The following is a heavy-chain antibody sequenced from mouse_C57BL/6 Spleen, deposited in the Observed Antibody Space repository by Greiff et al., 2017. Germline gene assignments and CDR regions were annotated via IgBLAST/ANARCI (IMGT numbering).Heavy chain of an antibody. Sequence: VQLKESGPGMVKPSQSLSLTCTVTGYSITSGYDWHWIRHFPGNKLEWMGYISYSGSTNYNPSLKSRISITHDTSKNHFFLKLNSVTAEDTATYYCARDYGNYVFAYWGQGTLVTVSA. CDR2: ISYSGST. CDR1: GYSITSGYD. CDR3: ARDYGNYVFAY. J-gene: IGHJ3*01. V-gene: IGHV3-1*01. D-gene: IGHD2-1*01.